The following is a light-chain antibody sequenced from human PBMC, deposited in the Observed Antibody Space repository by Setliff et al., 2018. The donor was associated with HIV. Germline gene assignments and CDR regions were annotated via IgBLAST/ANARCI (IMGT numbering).Light chain of an antibody. J-gene: IGLJ2*01. V-gene: IGLV2-14*01. Sequence: QSVLTQPASVSGSPGQSITISCTGTSSDVGGYNYVSWYQQHPGKAPKLMIYDVSKWPSGVSNRFSGSKSGNTASLTISGLQAEDEDDYYCSSYTSISTAVGFGGGTKATV. CDR3: SSYTSISTAVG. CDR1: SSDVGGYNY. CDR2: DVS.